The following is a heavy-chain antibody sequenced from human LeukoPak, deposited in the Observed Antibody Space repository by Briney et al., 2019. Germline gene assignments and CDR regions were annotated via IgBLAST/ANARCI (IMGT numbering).Heavy chain of an antibody. CDR3: ASIKEGSGSYYNEKYYYYYTDV. D-gene: IGHD3-10*01. CDR1: GYRLTSYW. CDR2: LYPGDYDA. V-gene: IGHV5-51*01. Sequence: GGSPKTSLKGSGYRLTSYWVGWVRQMPGKGLGWVGILYPGDYDARYSTSFKGQITNSADTSISTASLQWSSLTASDPAMYYCASIKEGSGSYYNEKYYYYYTDVWGKGSTVT. J-gene: IGHJ6*03.